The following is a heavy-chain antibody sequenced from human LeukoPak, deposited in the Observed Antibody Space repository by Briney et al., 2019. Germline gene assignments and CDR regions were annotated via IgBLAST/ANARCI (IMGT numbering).Heavy chain of an antibody. Sequence: SQTLSLTCAISGDSVSSNSAAWNWIRQSPSRGLEWLGRTYYRSKWYNDYAVSVKSRITINPDTSKNQFSLQLNSVTPEDTAVYYCARAGIDIVVVPAAIRSWFDPWGQGTLVTVSS. CDR2: TYYRSKWYN. D-gene: IGHD2-2*01. V-gene: IGHV6-1*01. CDR1: GDSVSSNSAA. J-gene: IGHJ5*02. CDR3: ARAGIDIVVVPAAIRSWFDP.